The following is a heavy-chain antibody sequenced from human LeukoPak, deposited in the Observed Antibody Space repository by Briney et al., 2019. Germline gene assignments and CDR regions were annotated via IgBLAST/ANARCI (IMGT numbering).Heavy chain of an antibody. CDR2: ISLTGLT. CDR3: SRENGDFSPFGY. J-gene: IGHJ4*02. Sequence: SGTLSLTCGVSGGSINNTNWWSWVRQPPGQGLEWIGEISLTGLTHYNPSLESRVTVSLDKSKNQLSLNLTSVTAADTAVYYCSRENGDFSPFGYWGQGTLVTVLS. V-gene: IGHV4-4*02. CDR1: GGSINNTNW. D-gene: IGHD7-27*01.